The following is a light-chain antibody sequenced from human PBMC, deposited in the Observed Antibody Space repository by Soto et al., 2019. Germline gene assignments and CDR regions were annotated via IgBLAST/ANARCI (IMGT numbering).Light chain of an antibody. V-gene: IGKV3-11*01. CDR2: DAS. CDR1: HSLNGN. Sequence: EIVMTQSPVTLSVSPGERATLSCRASHSLNGNLAWYQQKPGQAPRLLIYDASVRATASPARFNATGSDTDFTLTITNLEPEDFAVYYCLQRNNWPPTFGGGTKVDIK. CDR3: LQRNNWPPT. J-gene: IGKJ4*01.